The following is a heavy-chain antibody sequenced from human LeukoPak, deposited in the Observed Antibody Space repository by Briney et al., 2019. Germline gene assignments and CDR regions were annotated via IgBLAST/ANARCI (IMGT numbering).Heavy chain of an antibody. CDR2: IIPIFGTA. D-gene: IGHD6-13*01. CDR1: GGTFSSYA. V-gene: IGHV1-69*13. CDR3: ARGLMAAAGAFDY. Sequence: ASVKDSCKASGGTFSSYAISWVRQAPGQGLEWMGGIIPIFGTANYAQKFQGRVTITADESTSTAYMELSSLRSEDTAVYYCARGLMAAAGAFDYWGQGTLVTVSS. J-gene: IGHJ4*02.